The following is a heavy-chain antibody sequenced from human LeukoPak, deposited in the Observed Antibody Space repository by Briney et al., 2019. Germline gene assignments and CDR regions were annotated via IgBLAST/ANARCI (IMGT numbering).Heavy chain of an antibody. CDR3: ARGLRYFDWLLYGGDWFDP. V-gene: IGHV3-7*01. Sequence: PGGSLRLSCAASGLTFSSYWMSWVRQAPGKGLEWVANIKQDGSEKYYVDSVKGRFTISRDNAKNSLYLQMNSLRAEDTAVYYCARGLRYFDWLLYGGDWFDPWGQGTLVTVSS. CDR1: GLTFSSYW. CDR2: IKQDGSEK. D-gene: IGHD3-9*01. J-gene: IGHJ5*02.